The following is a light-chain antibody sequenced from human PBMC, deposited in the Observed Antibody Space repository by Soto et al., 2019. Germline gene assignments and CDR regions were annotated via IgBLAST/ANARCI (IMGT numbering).Light chain of an antibody. Sequence: DIQMTQSPSTLSASVGDRVTITCRASQSISSWLAWYQQKPGKAPKLLIYDASSLESGVPSRLSGSGSGTEFTLTISSLQPDDFETYYCQQYNSYGTFGQGTKV. CDR3: QQYNSYGT. CDR1: QSISSW. CDR2: DAS. V-gene: IGKV1-5*01. J-gene: IGKJ1*01.